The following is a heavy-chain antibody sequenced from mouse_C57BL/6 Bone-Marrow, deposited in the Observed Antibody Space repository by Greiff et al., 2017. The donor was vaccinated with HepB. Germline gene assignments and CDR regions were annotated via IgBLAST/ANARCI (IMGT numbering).Heavy chain of an antibody. CDR2: IYPSDSET. V-gene: IGHV1-61*01. J-gene: IGHJ1*03. CDR3: AIYGSSYGWYFDV. CDR1: GYTFTSYW. D-gene: IGHD1-1*01. Sequence: QVQLQQPGAELVRPGSSVKLSCKASGYTFTSYWMDWVNQRPGQGLEWIGNIYPSDSETYYNQKFKDKATLTVDKSSSTAYMQLSSLTSEDSAVYYCAIYGSSYGWYFDVWGTGTTVTVSS.